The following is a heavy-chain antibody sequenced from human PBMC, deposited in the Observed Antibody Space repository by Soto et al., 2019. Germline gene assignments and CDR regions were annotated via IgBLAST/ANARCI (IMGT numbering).Heavy chain of an antibody. CDR3: AKDKGYTNGHAFDY. CDR2: ISLDGSNQ. CDR1: GVKSGNYK. Sequence: RLSYGALGVKSGNYKVPWVRQAPGKGLEWVALISLDGSNQYYADSVKGRFTISRDNSKSTLYLQMNSLRAEDTAMYYCAKDKGYTNGHAFDYWGHGTLVTVSS. V-gene: IGHV3-30*18. J-gene: IGHJ4*01. D-gene: IGHD6-19*01.